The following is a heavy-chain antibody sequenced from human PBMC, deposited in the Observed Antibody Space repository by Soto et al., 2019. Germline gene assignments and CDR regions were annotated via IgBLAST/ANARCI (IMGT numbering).Heavy chain of an antibody. Sequence: PSETLSLTWTLSGFSIISSYFYWGWVRQPPGKGLEWIGNIFYSGSAYFSPSLATRVTFHVDTSKNQFSLTLYSVTAADTAVYYCARITGRHLDYWGQGIMVTVS. CDR3: ARITGRHLDY. CDR1: GFSIISSYFY. CDR2: IFYSGSA. J-gene: IGHJ4*02. V-gene: IGHV4-39*01. D-gene: IGHD1-20*01.